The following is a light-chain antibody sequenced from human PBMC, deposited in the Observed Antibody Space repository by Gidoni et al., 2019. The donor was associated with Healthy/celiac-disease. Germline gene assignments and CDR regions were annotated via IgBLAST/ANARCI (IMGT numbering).Light chain of an antibody. CDR1: SSDFGGYTY. J-gene: IGLJ2*01. Sequence: QSALTQPASVSGSPGQSITISCTGTSSDFGGYTYVSWYQQHPGKAPKLMIYEVSNRPSGVSNRFSGSKSGNTASLTISGLQAEDEADYYCSSYTSSSTVVFGGGTKLTVL. V-gene: IGLV2-14*01. CDR2: EVS. CDR3: SSYTSSSTVV.